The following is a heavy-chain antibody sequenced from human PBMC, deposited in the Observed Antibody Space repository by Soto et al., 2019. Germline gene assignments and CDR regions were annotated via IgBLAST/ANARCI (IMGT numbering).Heavy chain of an antibody. CDR1: GCSLSSYY. CDR2: VYFSGNT. CDR3: GSVRPSGYVLS. D-gene: IGHD6-25*01. J-gene: IGHJ5*02. Sequence: SETLSLTCTVSGCSLSSYYWTWIRQSPGKGLEWIGYVYFSGNTNYNPSLKSRVTISIDTSKNQFSLRLASVTAADTAFYYCGSVRPSGYVLSWGQGTLVTVS. V-gene: IGHV4-59*01.